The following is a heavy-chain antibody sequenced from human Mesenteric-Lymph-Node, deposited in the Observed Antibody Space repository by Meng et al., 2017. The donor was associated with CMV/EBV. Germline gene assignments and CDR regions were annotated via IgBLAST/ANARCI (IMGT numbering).Heavy chain of an antibody. V-gene: IGHV3-7*01. CDR1: GFTFDDYG. Sequence: GESLKISCAASGFTFDDYGMSWVRQAPGKGLEWVANIKQDGSEKYYVDSVKGRFTISRDNAKNSLYLQMNSLRPEDTAVYYCAKGNWFFDLWGRGTLVTVSS. CDR3: AKGNWFFDL. J-gene: IGHJ2*01. CDR2: IKQDGSEK.